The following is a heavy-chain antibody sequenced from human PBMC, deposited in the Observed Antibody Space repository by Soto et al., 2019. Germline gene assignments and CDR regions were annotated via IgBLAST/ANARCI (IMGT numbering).Heavy chain of an antibody. CDR1: GFTFSSYG. D-gene: IGHD3-22*01. Sequence: WGSLRLSCAASGFTFSSYGRHWVRQAPGKGLEWVAVIWYDGSNKYYADSVKGRFTISRDNSKNTLYLQMNSLRAEDTAVYYCASDLLYNYDSSGHHPWGQGPLVTVSS. CDR3: ASDLLYNYDSSGHHP. CDR2: IWYDGSNK. J-gene: IGHJ5*02. V-gene: IGHV3-33*01.